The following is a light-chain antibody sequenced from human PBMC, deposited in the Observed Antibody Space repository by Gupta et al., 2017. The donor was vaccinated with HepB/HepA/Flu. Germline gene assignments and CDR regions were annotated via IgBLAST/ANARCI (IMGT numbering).Light chain of an antibody. V-gene: IGKV1-39*01. CDR1: QTISIY. CDR3: QQSYNTPPA. CDR2: AAS. Sequence: DIQMTPSPSSLSASVGDRVTITCRASQTISIYLNWYQQKPGQAPKLLIEAASSLQSGVPSRFSGQGSGTDFTLTSSRLPPEDCASYFGQQSYNTPPAFGQGTKVEIK. J-gene: IGKJ1*01.